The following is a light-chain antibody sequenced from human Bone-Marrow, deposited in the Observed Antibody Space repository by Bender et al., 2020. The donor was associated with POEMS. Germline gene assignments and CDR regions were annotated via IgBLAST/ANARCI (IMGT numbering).Light chain of an antibody. Sequence: QSVLTQPPSVSGAPGQRVTISCTGSRSNIGAGYKVHWYQQLPGTPPKLLISEESNRPSGVPDRFSASKSGTSASLAITGLQAEDEANYYCQSYDSSMDGHVVFGGGTKLTVL. V-gene: IGLV1-40*01. CDR3: QSYDSSMDGHVV. J-gene: IGLJ2*01. CDR2: EES. CDR1: RSNIGAGYK.